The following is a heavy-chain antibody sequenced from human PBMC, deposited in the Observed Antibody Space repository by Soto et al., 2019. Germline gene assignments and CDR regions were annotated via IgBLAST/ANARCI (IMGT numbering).Heavy chain of an antibody. CDR2: IIPIFGTA. Sequence: QVQLVQSGAEVKKPGSSVKVSCKASGGTFSSYAISWVRQAPGQGLEWMGGIIPIFGTANYAQKFQGRVTMTADESTSTAYMELSSLRSEYTAVYYCARGSSSRSLSYYGMDVWGQGTTVTVSS. D-gene: IGHD6-6*01. V-gene: IGHV1-69*01. CDR3: ARGSSSRSLSYYGMDV. J-gene: IGHJ6*02. CDR1: GGTFSSYA.